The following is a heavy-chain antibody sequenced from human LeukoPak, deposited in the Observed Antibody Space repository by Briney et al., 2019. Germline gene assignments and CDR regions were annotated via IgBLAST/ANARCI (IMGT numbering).Heavy chain of an antibody. D-gene: IGHD3-22*01. V-gene: IGHV1-3*01. Sequence: ASVKVSCKASGYTFTSYAMHWVRQAPGQRLEWMGWINAGNGNTKYSQKFQGRVTMTRDTSTSTVYMELSSLRSEDTAVYYCARDSSGYYLSFHDYWGQGTLVTVSS. J-gene: IGHJ4*02. CDR1: GYTFTSYA. CDR3: ARDSSGYYLSFHDY. CDR2: INAGNGNT.